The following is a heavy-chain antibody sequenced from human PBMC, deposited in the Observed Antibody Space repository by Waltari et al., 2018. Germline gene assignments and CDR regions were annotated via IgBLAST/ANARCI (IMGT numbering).Heavy chain of an antibody. D-gene: IGHD5-18*01. V-gene: IGHV1-69*12. Sequence: QVQLVQSGAEVKKPGSSVKVSCKASGGTFSSYAISWVRQAPGQGMECMGGIIPIFGTPKYEQKFQGRGTITADESTSTAYMELSSLRSEDTAVYYCARDRGVDTAMALFDYWGQGTLVTVSS. J-gene: IGHJ4*02. CDR1: GGTFSSYA. CDR3: ARDRGVDTAMALFDY. CDR2: IIPIFGTP.